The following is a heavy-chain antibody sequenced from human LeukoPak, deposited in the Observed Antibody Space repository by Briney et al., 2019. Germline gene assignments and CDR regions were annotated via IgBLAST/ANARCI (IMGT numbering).Heavy chain of an antibody. CDR3: ARQASAYGSGSSNWFDP. J-gene: IGHJ5*02. D-gene: IGHD3-10*01. V-gene: IGHV3-11*01. Sequence: GGSLRPSCAASGFTFSDYYMSWIRQAPGKGLEWVSYISSSGSTIYYADSVKGRFTISRDNAKNSLYLQMNSLRAEDTAVYYCARQASAYGSGSSNWFDPWGQGTLVTVSS. CDR1: GFTFSDYY. CDR2: ISSSGSTI.